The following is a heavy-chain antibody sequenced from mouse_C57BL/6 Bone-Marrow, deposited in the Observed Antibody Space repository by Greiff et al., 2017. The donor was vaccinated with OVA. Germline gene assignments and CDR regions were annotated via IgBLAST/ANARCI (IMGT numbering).Heavy chain of an antibody. CDR2: IDPSDSET. J-gene: IGHJ3*01. Sequence: VKLQQPGAELVRPGSSVKLSCKASGYTFTSYWMHWVKQRPIQGLEWIGNIDPSDSETHYNQKFKDKATLTVDKSSSTAYMQLSSLTSEDSAVYYCARSNYYGNYVAYWGQGTLVTVSA. V-gene: IGHV1-52*01. D-gene: IGHD2-1*01. CDR3: ARSNYYGNYVAY. CDR1: GYTFTSYW.